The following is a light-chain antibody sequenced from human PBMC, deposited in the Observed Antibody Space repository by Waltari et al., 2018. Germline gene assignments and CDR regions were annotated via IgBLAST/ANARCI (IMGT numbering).Light chain of an antibody. J-gene: IGKJ4*02. Sequence: TNSLTWYHTNPAPAPRHLIYGASTRAAGCPIRFSGNGSETDFTLSISRLEPEDFAVYYCQHYGTSPPLTFGGGTKVEIK. CDR3: QHYGTSPPLT. CDR2: GAS. CDR1: TNS. V-gene: IGKV3-20*01.